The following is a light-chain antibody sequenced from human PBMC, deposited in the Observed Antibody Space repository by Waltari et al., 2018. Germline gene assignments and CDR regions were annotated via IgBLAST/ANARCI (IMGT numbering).Light chain of an antibody. Sequence: QSALTQPASVSGSPGQSITIPCSGTSSDLGGFVYVLWYQQPPDKIPRLGIYEFYYRPSGLSNRVSGSKSGNTASLTISGLQAEDEADYYCSSYSSRDTLVFGGGTKVSVL. J-gene: IGLJ1*01. CDR3: SSYSSRDTLV. CDR1: SSDLGGFVY. V-gene: IGLV2-14*03. CDR2: EFY.